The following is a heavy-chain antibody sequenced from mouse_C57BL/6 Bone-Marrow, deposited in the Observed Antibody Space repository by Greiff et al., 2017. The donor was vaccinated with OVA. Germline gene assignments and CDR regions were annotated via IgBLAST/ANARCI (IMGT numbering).Heavy chain of an antibody. V-gene: IGHV3-6*01. D-gene: IGHD1-1*01. Sequence: EVKLQQSGPGLVKPSQSLSLTCSVTGYSITSGYYWNWIRQFPGNKLEWMGYISYDGSNNYNPSLKNRISITRDTSKNQFFLKLNSVTTEDTATYYCARDQGVIYYYGSGYFDVWGTGTTVTVSS. J-gene: IGHJ1*03. CDR1: GYSITSGYY. CDR3: ARDQGVIYYYGSGYFDV. CDR2: ISYDGSN.